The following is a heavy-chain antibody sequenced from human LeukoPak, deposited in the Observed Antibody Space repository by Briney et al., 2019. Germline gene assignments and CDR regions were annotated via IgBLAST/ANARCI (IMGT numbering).Heavy chain of an antibody. CDR3: ARAKEGVGAQSNNAFDI. CDR1: GYTFTSYY. CDR2: INPSGGST. D-gene: IGHD1-26*01. V-gene: IGHV1-46*01. Sequence: ASVTVSCKASGYTFTSYYMHWVRQAPGQGLEWMGIINPSGGSTSYAQKFQGRVTMTRDTSTSTVYMELSSLRSEDTAVYYCARAKEGVGAQSNNAFDIWGQGTMVTVSS. J-gene: IGHJ3*02.